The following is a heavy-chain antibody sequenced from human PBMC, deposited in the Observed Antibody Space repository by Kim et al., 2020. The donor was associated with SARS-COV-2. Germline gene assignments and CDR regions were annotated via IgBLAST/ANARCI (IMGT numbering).Heavy chain of an antibody. CDR2: ISSAGVNT. CDR3: AKHGAGTQTYYCGLDV. Sequence: GGSLRLSCAASGFTFNNYAMSWVRQAPGKGLEWVSGISSAGVNTYYADSVKGRFTISRDNSKNTLYLQMNSLRAEDTAVYYCAKHGAGTQTYYCGLDVWGQGTTVSVSS. D-gene: IGHD6-19*01. V-gene: IGHV3-23*01. J-gene: IGHJ6*02. CDR1: GFTFNNYA.